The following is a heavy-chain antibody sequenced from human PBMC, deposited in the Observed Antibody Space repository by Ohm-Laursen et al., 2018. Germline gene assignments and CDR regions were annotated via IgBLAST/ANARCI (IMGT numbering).Heavy chain of an antibody. J-gene: IGHJ4*02. CDR3: ARVGAYYYGSEHYFDY. CDR1: GYTFTGYY. D-gene: IGHD3-10*01. CDR2: ISPNSGGT. Sequence: ASVKVSCKASGYTFTGYYMHWVRQAPGQGLEWMGWISPNSGGTNYAQKFQGRVTMTRDTSISTAYMELSSLRSEDTAVYYCARVGAYYYGSEHYFDYWGQGTLVTVSS. V-gene: IGHV1-2*02.